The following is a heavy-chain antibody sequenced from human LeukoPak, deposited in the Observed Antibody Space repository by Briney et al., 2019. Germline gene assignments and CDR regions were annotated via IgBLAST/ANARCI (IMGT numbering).Heavy chain of an antibody. CDR3: ARANYYDSIGYSRGAFDI. CDR2: IYTSGST. V-gene: IGHV4-4*07. J-gene: IGHJ3*02. CDR1: GGSISSYY. D-gene: IGHD3-22*01. Sequence: SETLSLTCTVSGGSISSYYWSWIRQPAGKGLEWIGRIYTSGSTNYNPSLKSRVTMSVDTSKNQFSLKLSSVTAADTAVYYCARANYYDSIGYSRGAFDIWGQGTMVPVSS.